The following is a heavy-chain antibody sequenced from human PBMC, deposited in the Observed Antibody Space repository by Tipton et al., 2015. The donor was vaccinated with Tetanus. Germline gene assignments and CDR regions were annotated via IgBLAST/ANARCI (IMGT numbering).Heavy chain of an antibody. CDR1: GYKFGIYW. V-gene: IGHV5-51*01. CDR3: ARRLGPLTEDQIWHFDL. CDR2: IYPGDSDT. Sequence: QLVQSGAEVKKPGESLKISCNGSGYKFGIYWIAWMRQMPGKGLEWMGIIYPGDSDTRYSPSFEGQVTISVDKSITTAYLQWRSLKASDTAMYYCARRLGPLTEDQIWHFDLWGRGTQVTVSS. J-gene: IGHJ2*01. D-gene: IGHD7-27*01.